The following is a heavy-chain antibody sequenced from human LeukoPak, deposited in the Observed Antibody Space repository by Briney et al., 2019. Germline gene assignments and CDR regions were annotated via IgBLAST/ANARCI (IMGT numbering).Heavy chain of an antibody. Sequence: SETLSLTCAVYGGSFSGYYWSWIRQPPGKGLEWIGYIYYSGSTNYNPSLKSRVTISVDTSKNQFSLKLSSVTAADTAVYYCASTSYYDSSGYLDAFDIWGQGTMVTVSS. CDR1: GGSFSGYY. CDR2: IYYSGST. CDR3: ASTSYYDSSGYLDAFDI. V-gene: IGHV4-59*01. D-gene: IGHD3-22*01. J-gene: IGHJ3*02.